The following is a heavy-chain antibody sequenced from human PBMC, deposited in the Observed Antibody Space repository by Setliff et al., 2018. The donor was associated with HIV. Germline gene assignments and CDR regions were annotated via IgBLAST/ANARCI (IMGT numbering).Heavy chain of an antibody. D-gene: IGHD5-18*01. CDR3: ARKGYGYAFDI. CDR2: IIPIFGTA. J-gene: IGHJ3*02. CDR1: GCTFSSYA. Sequence: SVKVSCKASGCTFSSYAIRWVRQAPGQGLEWMGGIIPIFGTANYAQKFQGRVTITADESTSTAYMELSSLRSEDTAVYYCARKGYGYAFDIWGQGTMVTVSS. V-gene: IGHV1-69*13.